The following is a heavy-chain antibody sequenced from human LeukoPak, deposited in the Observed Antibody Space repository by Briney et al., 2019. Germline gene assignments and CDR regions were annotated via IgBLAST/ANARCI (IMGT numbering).Heavy chain of an antibody. CDR3: ATSPSQYYDFWSGYYNWFDP. J-gene: IGHJ5*02. V-gene: IGHV4-39*01. CDR2: IYYSGST. Sequence: SETLSLTCTVSGGSISSSSYYWGWIRQPPGKGLEWIRSIYYSGSTYYNPSLKSRVTISVDTSKNQFSLKLSSVTAADTAVYYCATSPSQYYDFWSGYYNWFDPWGQGTLVTVSS. D-gene: IGHD3-3*01. CDR1: GGSISSSSYY.